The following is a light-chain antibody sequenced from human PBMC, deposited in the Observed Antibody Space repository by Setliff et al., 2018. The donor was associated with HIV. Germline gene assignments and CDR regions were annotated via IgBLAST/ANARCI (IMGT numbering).Light chain of an antibody. V-gene: IGLV2-18*02. CDR3: SSYTNSRTLV. CDR1: SSDVGSYNR. J-gene: IGLJ1*01. CDR2: EVN. Sequence: QSVLTQPPSVSGSPGQSVTISCTGTSSDVGSYNRVSWYQQPPGTAPKLMIYEVNNRPSGVPDRFSGSKSGNTASLTISGLQAEDEAGYYCSSYTNSRTLVFGTGTKVTVL.